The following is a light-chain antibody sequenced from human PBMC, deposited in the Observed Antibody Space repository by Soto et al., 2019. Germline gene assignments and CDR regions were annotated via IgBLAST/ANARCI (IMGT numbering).Light chain of an antibody. CDR3: SSYTTSSTVV. V-gene: IGLV2-14*02. Sequence: QSALTQPASVSGSPGQSITISCTGTSSDVGSYDLVSWYQQHPGNAPKLMIYEVSKRPSGISNRFSGSKSGNTASLTISTLQAEDEAEYYCSSYTTSSTVVFGGGTKLTVL. CDR1: SSDVGSYDL. J-gene: IGLJ3*02. CDR2: EVS.